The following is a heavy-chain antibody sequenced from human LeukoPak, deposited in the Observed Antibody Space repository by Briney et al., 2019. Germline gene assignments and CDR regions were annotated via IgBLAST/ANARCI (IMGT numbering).Heavy chain of an antibody. CDR2: INPNSGGT. CDR3: ARSTEGNYYDSSPGMLAFDI. Sequence: GASVKVSCKASGYTFTGYYMHWVRQAPGQGLEWMGWINPNSGGTNYAQKFQGWVTMTRDTSISTAYMELSRLRSDDTAVYYCARSTEGNYYDSSPGMLAFDIWGQGTMVTVSS. CDR1: GYTFTGYY. V-gene: IGHV1-2*04. J-gene: IGHJ3*02. D-gene: IGHD3-22*01.